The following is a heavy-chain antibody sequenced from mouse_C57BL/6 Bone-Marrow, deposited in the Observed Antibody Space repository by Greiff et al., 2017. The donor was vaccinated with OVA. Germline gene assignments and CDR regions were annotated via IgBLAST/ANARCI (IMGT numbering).Heavy chain of an antibody. D-gene: IGHD4-1*01. J-gene: IGHJ2*01. CDR1: GFTFSDYG. CDR3: AGLTGTKND. V-gene: IGHV5-17*01. CDR2: ISSGSSTI. Sequence: DVKLQESGGGLVKPGGSLKLSCAASGFTFSDYGMHWVRQAPEKGLEWVAYISSGSSTIYYADTVKGRFTISRDNAKNTLFLQMTSLRSEDTAMYYCAGLTGTKNDWGQGTTLTVSS.